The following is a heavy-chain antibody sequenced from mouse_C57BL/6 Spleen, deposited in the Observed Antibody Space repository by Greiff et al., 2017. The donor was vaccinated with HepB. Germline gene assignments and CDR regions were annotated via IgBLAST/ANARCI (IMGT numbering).Heavy chain of an antibody. J-gene: IGHJ1*03. CDR2: INYDGSST. CDR3: AREEDYGSSHWYFDV. V-gene: IGHV5-16*01. D-gene: IGHD1-1*01. Sequence: EVKLMESEGGLVQPGSSMKLSCTASGFTFSDYYMAWVRQVPEKGLEWVANINYDGSSTYYLDSLKSRFIISRDNAKNILYLQMSSLKSEDTATYYCAREEDYGSSHWYFDVWGTGTTVTVSS. CDR1: GFTFSDYY.